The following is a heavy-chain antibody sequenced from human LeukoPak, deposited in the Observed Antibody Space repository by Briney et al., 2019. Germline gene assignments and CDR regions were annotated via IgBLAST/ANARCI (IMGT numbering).Heavy chain of an antibody. CDR2: ISSNGGST. D-gene: IGHD4-11*01. J-gene: IGHJ4*02. Sequence: GGSLRLSCAASGFTFSSYAMHWVRQAPGKGLEYVSAISSNGGSTYYANSVKGRFTISRDNSKNTLYLQMGSLRAEDMAVYYCAREGDDYSNYGLFDYWGQGTLVTVSS. V-gene: IGHV3-64*01. CDR3: AREGDDYSNYGLFDY. CDR1: GFTFSSYA.